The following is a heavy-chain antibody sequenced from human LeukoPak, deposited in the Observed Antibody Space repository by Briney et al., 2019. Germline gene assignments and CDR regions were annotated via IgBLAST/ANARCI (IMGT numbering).Heavy chain of an antibody. Sequence: SETLSLTCAVSGGSISSGTYCWSCIRQPAGKGLEWIGRIYASGSTNYNPSLKSRVTMSVDTSKNQFSLRLSSVTAADTAMYYCARDVVAAAGTWDYWGQGTLVTVSS. V-gene: IGHV4-61*02. CDR1: GGSISSGTYC. CDR3: ARDVVAAAGTWDY. D-gene: IGHD6-13*01. CDR2: IYASGST. J-gene: IGHJ4*02.